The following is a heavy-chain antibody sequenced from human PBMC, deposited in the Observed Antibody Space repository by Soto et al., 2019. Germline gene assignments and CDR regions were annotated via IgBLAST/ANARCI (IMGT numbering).Heavy chain of an antibody. V-gene: IGHV3-30*03. D-gene: IGHD4-17*01. J-gene: IGHJ4*02. Sequence: QVQLVESGGGVVQPGRSLRLSCAASGFTFSSYGMHWVRQAPGKGLEWVAVISYDGSNKYYADSVKGRFTISRDNSKNTLYLQMNSLRAEATAVYYCARRFDYGDYSSDYWGQGTLVTVSS. CDR1: GFTFSSYG. CDR3: ARRFDYGDYSSDY. CDR2: ISYDGSNK.